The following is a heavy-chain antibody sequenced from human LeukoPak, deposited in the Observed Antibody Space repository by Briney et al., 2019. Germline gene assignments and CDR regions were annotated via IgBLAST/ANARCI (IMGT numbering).Heavy chain of an antibody. CDR1: GFTFSSYA. CDR3: ANPRGWSGYYPLDY. V-gene: IGHV3-30-3*01. J-gene: IGHJ4*02. Sequence: GRSLRLSCAASGFTFSSYAMHWVRQAPGKGLEWVAVISYDGSNKYYADSVKGRFTISRDNSKNTLYLQMNSLRAEDTAVYYCANPRGWSGYYPLDYWGQGTLVTVSS. CDR2: ISYDGSNK. D-gene: IGHD3-3*01.